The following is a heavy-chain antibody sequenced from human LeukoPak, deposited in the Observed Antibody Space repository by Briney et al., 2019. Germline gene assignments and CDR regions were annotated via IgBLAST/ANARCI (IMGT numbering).Heavy chain of an antibody. Sequence: SETLSLTCTVSGGSISSSSYYWCWIRQPPGKGLEWIGSIYYSGSTYYNPSLKGRVTISVDKSKNQFSLKLSSVTAADTAVYYCARLGVVVVAATAHFDYWGQGTLVTVSS. CDR1: GGSISSSSYY. J-gene: IGHJ4*02. D-gene: IGHD2-15*01. CDR3: ARLGVVVVAATAHFDY. V-gene: IGHV4-39*01. CDR2: IYYSGST.